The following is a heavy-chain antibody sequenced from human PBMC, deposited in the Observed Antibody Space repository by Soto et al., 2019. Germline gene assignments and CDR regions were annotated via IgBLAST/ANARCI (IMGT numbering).Heavy chain of an antibody. CDR2: ISGSGGST. V-gene: IGHV3-23*01. Sequence: PGGSLRLSCAASGFTFSSYAMSWVRQAPGKGLEWVSAISGSGGSTYYADSVKGRFTISRDNSKNTLYLQMNSLRAEDTAVYYCATVGPPYSSSPPVFDYWGQGTLVTVSS. CDR3: ATVGPPYSSSPPVFDY. J-gene: IGHJ4*02. CDR1: GFTFSSYA. D-gene: IGHD6-6*01.